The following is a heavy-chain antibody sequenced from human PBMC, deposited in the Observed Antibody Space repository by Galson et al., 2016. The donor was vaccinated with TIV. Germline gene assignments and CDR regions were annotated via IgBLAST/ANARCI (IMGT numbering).Heavy chain of an antibody. Sequence: SLRLSCAASGFSFSRHAMHWVRQAPGKGLEWVAMISYDGTNNNYADPVKGRFTISRDNSKNTVFLQMGSLSAEDTAVYYCARDHTPSIVVASDAFDIWGQGTMVAVSS. CDR2: ISYDGTNN. D-gene: IGHD3-22*01. J-gene: IGHJ3*02. CDR3: ARDHTPSIVVASDAFDI. V-gene: IGHV3-30*15. CDR1: GFSFSRHA.